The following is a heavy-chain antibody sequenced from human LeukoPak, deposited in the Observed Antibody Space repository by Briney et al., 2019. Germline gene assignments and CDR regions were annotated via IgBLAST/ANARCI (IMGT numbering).Heavy chain of an antibody. Sequence: ASVTVSCTASGYTFTIYDINWVRQATGQGLEWMGWMNPNSGNTGYAQKFQGRVTMTRNTSISTAYMELSSLRSEDTAVYYCARTYYGSGSYYKRYFDYWGQGTLVTVSS. CDR2: MNPNSGNT. V-gene: IGHV1-8*01. D-gene: IGHD3-10*01. J-gene: IGHJ4*02. CDR1: GYTFTIYD. CDR3: ARTYYGSGSYYKRYFDY.